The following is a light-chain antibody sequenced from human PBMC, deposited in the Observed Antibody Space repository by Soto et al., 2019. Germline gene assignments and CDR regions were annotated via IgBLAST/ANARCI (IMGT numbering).Light chain of an antibody. CDR3: SSYTSSSTPLV. V-gene: IGLV2-14*01. J-gene: IGLJ2*01. Sequence: QSALTQPASVSGSPGQSITISCTGTSSDVGGYNYVSGYQQHPGKAPKLMIYDVSNRPSGVSNRFSGSKSGNTASLTISGLQAEDEADYYCSSYTSSSTPLVFGGGTKLTVL. CDR1: SSDVGGYNY. CDR2: DVS.